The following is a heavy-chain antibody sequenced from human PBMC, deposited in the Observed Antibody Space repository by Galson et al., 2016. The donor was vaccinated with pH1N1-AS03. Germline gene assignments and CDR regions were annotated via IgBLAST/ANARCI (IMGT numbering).Heavy chain of an antibody. Sequence: SVKVSCKASGGTLSSYNIGWVRQAPGQRLEWMGGIIVIIGFATYSQKFQGRLTISRDESTSTAYMELSSLRSEDTALYYCVSFAGGNYLGGHLDNWGQGSQTVARDDSACEAYMELGGLRSEVTALYYGVRVEGGNYRGGYLDYWGQGTLVTVSS. CDR3: VSFAGGNYLGGHLDNWGQGSQTVARDDSACEAYMELGGLRSEVTALYYGVRVEGGNYRGGYLDY. V-gene: IGHV1-69*16. D-gene: IGHD1-1*01. CDR2: IIVIIGFA. CDR1: GGTLSSYN. J-gene: IGHJ4*02.